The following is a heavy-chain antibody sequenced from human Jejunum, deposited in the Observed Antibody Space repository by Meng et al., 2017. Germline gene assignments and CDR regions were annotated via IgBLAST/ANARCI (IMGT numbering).Heavy chain of an antibody. J-gene: IGHJ4*02. Sequence: GESLKISCKGSGDSFTNYWIVWVRQVSGKGLEWMGSIYPADSDTRYSPSFQGQVTMTVDKSISTAYLQWNSLKASDNAMYYCARRAYSTTWYFNSWGQGTLVTVSS. CDR2: IYPADSDT. CDR3: ARRAYSTTWYFNS. V-gene: IGHV5-51*01. D-gene: IGHD2/OR15-2a*01. CDR1: GDSFTNYW.